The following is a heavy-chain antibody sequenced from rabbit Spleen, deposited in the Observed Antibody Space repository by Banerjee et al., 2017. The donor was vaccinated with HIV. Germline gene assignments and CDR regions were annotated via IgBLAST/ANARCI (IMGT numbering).Heavy chain of an antibody. CDR1: GFTLSNYW. D-gene: IGHD6-1*01. V-gene: IGHV1S40*01. J-gene: IGHJ4*01. CDR3: ARFHAYDSAYAFTL. Sequence: QSLEESGGGLVQPEGSLTLTCKGSGFTLSNYWMCWVRQAPGEGLEWIACIYSSGNSDNHASWAKGRFTISKTSSTTVTLEMSRLTAADTATYFCARFHAYDSAYAFTLWGPGTLVTVS. CDR2: IYSSGNSD.